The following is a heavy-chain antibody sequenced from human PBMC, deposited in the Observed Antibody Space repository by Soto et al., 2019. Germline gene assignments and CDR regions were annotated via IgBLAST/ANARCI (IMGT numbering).Heavy chain of an antibody. D-gene: IGHD3-22*01. Sequence: QVQLVQSGAEVKKPGASVKVSCKASGYTFTSYYMHWVRQAPGQGLEWMGIINPSGDSTSYAQKFQGRVTMTRDTSTSTVYMELSSLRSEDTAVYYCAINYYDSSGSRYYFDYWGQGTLVIVSS. V-gene: IGHV1-46*01. CDR1: GYTFTSYY. CDR3: AINYYDSSGSRYYFDY. CDR2: INPSGDST. J-gene: IGHJ4*02.